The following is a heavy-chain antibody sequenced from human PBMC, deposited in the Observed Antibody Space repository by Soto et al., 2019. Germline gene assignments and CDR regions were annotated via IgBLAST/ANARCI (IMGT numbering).Heavy chain of an antibody. CDR2: IRGFSPYT. J-gene: IGHJ6*02. Sequence: GGSLRLSCISSGFTFRTYTMNWIRQAPGKGLEWVSGIRGFSPYTFYAESVKGRFTISRDNAKNSLYLQMNSLRAEDTAVYYCARDRGYDAHDYYYNAMDVWGQGTTVTVSS. V-gene: IGHV3-21*01. CDR3: ARDRGYDAHDYYYNAMDV. CDR1: GFTFRTYT. D-gene: IGHD2-15*01.